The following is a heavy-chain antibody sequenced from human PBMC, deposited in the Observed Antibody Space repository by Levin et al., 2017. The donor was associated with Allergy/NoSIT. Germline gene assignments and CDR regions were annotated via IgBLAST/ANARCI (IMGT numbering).Heavy chain of an antibody. Sequence: PGGSLRLSCAASGITLGELARRGVRQAPGKGLEWVSLIRGKAYGGTTDYAASVKGRFVISRDDSKTVAYLQMNSLKTEDTAVYYCATGSPDGDKWGYYFGYWAQGTLVTVSS. J-gene: IGHJ4*02. CDR3: ATGSPDGDKWGYYFGY. CDR2: IRGKAYGGTT. D-gene: IGHD2-8*01. V-gene: IGHV3-49*04. CDR1: GITLGELA.